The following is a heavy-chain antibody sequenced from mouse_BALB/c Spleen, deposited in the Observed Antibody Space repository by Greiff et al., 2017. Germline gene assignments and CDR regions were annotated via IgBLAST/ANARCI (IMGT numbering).Heavy chain of an antibody. CDR1: GFTFSSFG. J-gene: IGHJ3*01. CDR2: ISSGSSTI. V-gene: IGHV5-17*02. CDR3: ARGAYGSSWFAY. D-gene: IGHD1-1*01. Sequence: EVKLVESGGGLVQPGGSRKLSCAASGFTFSSFGMHWVRQAPEKGLEWVAYISSGSSTIYYADTVKGRFTISRDNPKNTLFLQMTSLRSEDTAMYYCARGAYGSSWFAYWGQGTLVTVSA.